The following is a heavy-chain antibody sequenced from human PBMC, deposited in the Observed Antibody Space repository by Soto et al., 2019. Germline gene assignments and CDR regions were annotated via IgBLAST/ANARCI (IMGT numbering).Heavy chain of an antibody. Sequence: DVQLVESGGGLVQPGGSLRLSCAASGFSFNTYWMICARQAPGKGLEWVASIKEDGNEEFNVDSVSGRFTISRDNDKESLYLQMNSLRAEDTAIYYCARAGQSNGGFRRNDYCGQGTLVTVSS. V-gene: IGHV3-7*01. CDR2: IKEDGNEE. CDR1: GFSFNTYW. CDR3: ARAGQSNGGFRRNDY. J-gene: IGHJ4*02. D-gene: IGHD2-8*01.